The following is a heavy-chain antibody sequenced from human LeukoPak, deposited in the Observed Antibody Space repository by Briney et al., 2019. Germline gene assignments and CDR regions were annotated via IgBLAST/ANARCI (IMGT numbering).Heavy chain of an antibody. CDR2: IIPIFGTA. J-gene: IGHJ5*02. CDR3: ASEEDYYDSSGSPRSWFDP. V-gene: IGHV1-69*05. D-gene: IGHD3-22*01. CDR1: GGTFSSYA. Sequence: SVKVSCKASGGTFSSYAISWVRQAPGQGLEWMGRIIPIFGTANYAQKFQGRVTITTDESTSTAYMELSSLRSEDTAVYYCASEEDYYDSSGSPRSWFDPWGQGTLVTVSS.